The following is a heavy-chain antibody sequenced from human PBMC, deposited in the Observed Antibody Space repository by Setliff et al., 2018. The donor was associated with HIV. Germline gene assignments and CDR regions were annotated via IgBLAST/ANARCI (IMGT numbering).Heavy chain of an antibody. CDR2: LYPGDSDI. D-gene: IGHD3-22*01. CDR3: ARAPNSPYYSNFWYADH. V-gene: IGHV5-51*01. J-gene: IGHJ5*02. Sequence: PGESLKISCKTSGYSFTTYWIGWVRQMPGKGLEWMALLYPGDSDIRYSPSFQSQVTVSADKSIGTACLQWNSLKASDTALYFCARAPNSPYYSNFWYADHWGQGTLVTVS. CDR1: GYSFTTYW.